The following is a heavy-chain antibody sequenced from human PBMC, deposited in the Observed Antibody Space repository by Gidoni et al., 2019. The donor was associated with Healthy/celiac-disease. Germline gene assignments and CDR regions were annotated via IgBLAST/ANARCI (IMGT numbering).Heavy chain of an antibody. D-gene: IGHD3-3*01. CDR2: IRSKAYGGTT. CDR1: GFTFGDYA. V-gene: IGHV3-49*05. Sequence: EGQLVESGGGLVKPGRSLRLSCTASGFTFGDYAMSWFRQAPGKGLDWVGFIRSKAYGGTTEYAASVKGRFTISRDDSKSIAYLQMNSLKTEDTAVYYCTRGFSLGIFKDNWFDPWGQGTLVTVSS. CDR3: TRGFSLGIFKDNWFDP. J-gene: IGHJ5*02.